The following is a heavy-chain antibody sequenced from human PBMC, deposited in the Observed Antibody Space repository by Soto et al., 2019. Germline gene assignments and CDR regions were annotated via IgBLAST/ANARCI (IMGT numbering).Heavy chain of an antibody. D-gene: IGHD2-15*01. J-gene: IGHJ6*02. Sequence: EVQLVESGGGLVQPGGSLKLSCAASGFTFSGSAMHWVRQASGKGLEWVGRTRNKANSYTTEYAASVKGRFTISRDDSKNSLYLQMNSLKTEDTAVYYCASLIGYCSGGSCFLDGMDVWGQGTTVTVSS. V-gene: IGHV3-72*01. CDR2: TRNKANSYTT. CDR3: ASLIGYCSGGSCFLDGMDV. CDR1: GFTFSGSA.